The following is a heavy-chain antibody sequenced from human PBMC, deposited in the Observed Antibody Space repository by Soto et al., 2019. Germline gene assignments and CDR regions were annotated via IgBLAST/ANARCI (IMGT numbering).Heavy chain of an antibody. CDR3: AKSNRGAYGTPDF. J-gene: IGHJ4*02. CDR2: ISYDGRNK. Sequence: GGSLRLSCAASGFTFSNYAMHWVRQAPGKGLEWVAVISYDGRNKYYTDSVRGRFTISRDISKGTLYLQMNSLRPEDTAVYYCAKSNRGAYGTPDFWGQGTPVTVSS. V-gene: IGHV3-30*18. D-gene: IGHD3-10*01. CDR1: GFTFSNYA.